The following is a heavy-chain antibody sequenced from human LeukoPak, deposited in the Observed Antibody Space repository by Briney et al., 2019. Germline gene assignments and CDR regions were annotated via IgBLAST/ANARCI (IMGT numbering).Heavy chain of an antibody. V-gene: IGHV4-4*07. J-gene: IGHJ4*02. CDR1: GDSISTYY. Sequence: PSESLSLTCTASGDSISTYYWGWIRQPAGKGLEWIGRICTSGSTTYNPSLKSRVTMSVDTCKNQFSLKLSSVTAADTAVYYCAKDHGDTRFDYWGQGTLVIVSS. D-gene: IGHD4-17*01. CDR3: AKDHGDTRFDY. CDR2: ICTSGST.